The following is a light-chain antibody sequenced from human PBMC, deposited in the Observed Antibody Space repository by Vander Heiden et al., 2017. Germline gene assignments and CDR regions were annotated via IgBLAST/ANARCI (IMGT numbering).Light chain of an antibody. CDR2: SAS. V-gene: IGKV1-12*01. Sequence: DIQMTQSPSSVSASVGDRVTIACRASQDISRWLVWYQQKPGKAPKLLIHSASSLESGVPSRFNGSGSGTDFTLTINSLQPEDFATYYCQQASTFPLTFGGGTNVDVK. CDR1: QDISRW. J-gene: IGKJ4*01. CDR3: QQASTFPLT.